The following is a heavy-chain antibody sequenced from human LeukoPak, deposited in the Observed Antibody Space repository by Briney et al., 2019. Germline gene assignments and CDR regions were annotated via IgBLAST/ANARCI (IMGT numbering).Heavy chain of an antibody. CDR3: AKDESYYDFWSGYSASYWYFDL. CDR1: GFTFSSYA. D-gene: IGHD3-3*01. J-gene: IGHJ2*01. Sequence: GGSLRLSCAASGFTFSSYAMSWVRQAPGKGPEWVSAISGSGGSTYYADSVKGRFTISRDNSKNTLYLQMNSLRAEDTAVYYCAKDESYYDFWSGYSASYWYFDLWGRGTLVTVSS. CDR2: ISGSGGST. V-gene: IGHV3-23*01.